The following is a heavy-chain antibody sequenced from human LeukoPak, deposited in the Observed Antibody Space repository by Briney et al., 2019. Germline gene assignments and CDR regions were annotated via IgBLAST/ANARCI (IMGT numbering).Heavy chain of an antibody. CDR1: GFTFSSYG. Sequence: GRSLRLSCAASGFTFSSYGMHWVRQAPGKGLEWVAVISYDGSNKYYADSVKGRFIISRDNSKNTLYLQMNSLRAEDTAVYYCAKEVAVRVPYYFDYWGQGTLVTVSS. J-gene: IGHJ4*02. CDR3: AKEVAVRVPYYFDY. CDR2: ISYDGSNK. D-gene: IGHD6-19*01. V-gene: IGHV3-30*18.